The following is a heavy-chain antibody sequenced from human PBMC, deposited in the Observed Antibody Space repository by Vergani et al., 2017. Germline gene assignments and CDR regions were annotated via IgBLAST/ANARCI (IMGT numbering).Heavy chain of an antibody. D-gene: IGHD6-6*01. CDR3: ARRQYSSSPPRRTAFDI. CDR2: IYPGDSDT. J-gene: IGHJ3*02. V-gene: IGHV5-51*03. Sequence: EVQLVQSGAEVKKPGESLKISCKGSGYSFTSYWIGWVRQMPGKGLEWMGIIYPGDSDTRYSPSFQGQVTISTAKSISTAYLQWSSLKASDTAMYYCARRQYSSSPPRRTAFDIWGQGTMVTVSS. CDR1: GYSFTSYW.